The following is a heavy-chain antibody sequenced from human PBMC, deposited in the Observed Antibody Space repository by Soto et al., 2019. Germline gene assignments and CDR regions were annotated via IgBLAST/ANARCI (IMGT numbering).Heavy chain of an antibody. CDR2: IIPIFGTA. J-gene: IGHJ5*02. D-gene: IGHD3-3*01. Sequence: SVKVSCKASGYTFTSQYIHWVRQAPGQGLEWMGGIIPIFGTANYAQKFQGRVTITADESTSTAYMELSSLRSEDTAVYYCARDPTRSENWFDPWSQGTLVTVSS. CDR1: GYTFTSQY. V-gene: IGHV1-69*13. CDR3: ARDPTRSENWFDP.